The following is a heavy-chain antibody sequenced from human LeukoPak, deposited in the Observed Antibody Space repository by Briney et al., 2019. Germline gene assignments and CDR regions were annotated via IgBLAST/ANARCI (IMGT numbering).Heavy chain of an antibody. CDR1: GSTFGSYW. Sequence: GRCLRLSCAASGSTFGSYWMHWVRQAPGKGLVWVSRINADGGDTIYADSVKGRFTNSKDNAKNTLFLQMNSLRAEDTAAYYCARDEKIVGASGQDYCGQGTLVTVSS. CDR2: INADGGDT. D-gene: IGHD1-26*01. J-gene: IGHJ4*02. V-gene: IGHV3-74*01. CDR3: ARDEKIVGASGQDY.